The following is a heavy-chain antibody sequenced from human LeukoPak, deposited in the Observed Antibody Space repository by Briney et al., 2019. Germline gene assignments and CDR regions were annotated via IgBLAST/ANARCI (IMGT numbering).Heavy chain of an antibody. CDR1: GFSFRSFW. Sequence: GGSLRLSCAASGFSFRSFWMSWVRQAPGKGLEWAASIKEDGSDKYYVESVKGRFTISRENARNSLYLQMNSLRAEDTAVYYCARVLWFGGIYYFDYWGQGTLVTVSS. D-gene: IGHD3-10*01. V-gene: IGHV3-7*04. CDR2: IKEDGSDK. CDR3: ARVLWFGGIYYFDY. J-gene: IGHJ4*02.